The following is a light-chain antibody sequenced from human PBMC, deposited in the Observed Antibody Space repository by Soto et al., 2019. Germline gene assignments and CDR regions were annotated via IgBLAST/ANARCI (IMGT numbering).Light chain of an antibody. CDR2: GAS. J-gene: IGKJ4*01. CDR3: QQYYDYPPLI. V-gene: IGKV3-15*01. CDR1: RNINRK. Sequence: EIVMTQSPATLPVSPGERATLSCRASRNINRKLAWYQQKPGQAPRLLISGASTRATGIPARFSGSGSGTEFTLTISSLQSEDFAVYYCQQYYDYPPLIFGGGTKVEIK.